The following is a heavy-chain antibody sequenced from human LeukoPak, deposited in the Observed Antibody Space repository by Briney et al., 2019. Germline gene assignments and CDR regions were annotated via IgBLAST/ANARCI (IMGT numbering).Heavy chain of an antibody. V-gene: IGHV1-8*01. Sequence: GASVKVSCTASRYTFTSYDINWVREAAGQGPEWMGWMNPNTGRTGFAQKFQGRLTMTRDTSISTAYLELSSLRSEDTAIYYCARLSQTPDYYSNGGYYQLGFWGQGTPVTVSS. J-gene: IGHJ4*02. CDR2: MNPNTGRT. CDR3: ARLSQTPDYYSNGGYYQLGF. D-gene: IGHD3-22*01. CDR1: RYTFTSYD.